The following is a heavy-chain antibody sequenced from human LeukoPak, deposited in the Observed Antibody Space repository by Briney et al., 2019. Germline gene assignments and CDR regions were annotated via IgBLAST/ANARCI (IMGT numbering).Heavy chain of an antibody. CDR1: GFTFSSYA. CDR3: AKDSVWAAFDY. D-gene: IGHD1-14*01. V-gene: IGHV3-30*04. Sequence: GGSLRLSCAASGFTFSSYAMHWVCQAPGKGLEWVAVISYDGSNKYYADSVKGRFTISRDNSKNTLYLQMNSLRAEDTSVYYCAKDSVWAAFDYWGQGTLVTVSS. CDR2: ISYDGSNK. J-gene: IGHJ4*02.